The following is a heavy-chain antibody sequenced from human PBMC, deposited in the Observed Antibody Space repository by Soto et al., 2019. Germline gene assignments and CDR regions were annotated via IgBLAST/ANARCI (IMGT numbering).Heavy chain of an antibody. Sequence: QVQLVESGGGVVQPGRSLRLSCAASGFTFSSYGMHWVRQAPGKGLEWVAVISYDGSNKYYADSVKGRFTISRDNSKNTLYLQMNSLRAEDTAVYYCAKDRTVVTLGDYYYGMDVWGQGTTVTVFS. V-gene: IGHV3-30*18. CDR1: GFTFSSYG. J-gene: IGHJ6*02. CDR3: AKDRTVVTLGDYYYGMDV. D-gene: IGHD2-21*02. CDR2: ISYDGSNK.